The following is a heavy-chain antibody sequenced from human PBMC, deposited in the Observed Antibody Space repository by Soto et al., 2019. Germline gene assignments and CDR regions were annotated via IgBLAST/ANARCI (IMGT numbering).Heavy chain of an antibody. CDR2: IAYDGTKK. J-gene: IGHJ5*02. CDR1: GLTFSRSG. D-gene: IGHD6-19*01. V-gene: IGHV3-30*18. Sequence: GGSLRLSCAASGLTFSRSGLHCVRQAPGKGLERVAGIAYDGTKKYYADSVKGRFTISRDNSQNTLYLQMNSLRLEDTAVYYCAKDLYGSGIGGPERFDPWGQGT. CDR3: AKDLYGSGIGGPERFDP.